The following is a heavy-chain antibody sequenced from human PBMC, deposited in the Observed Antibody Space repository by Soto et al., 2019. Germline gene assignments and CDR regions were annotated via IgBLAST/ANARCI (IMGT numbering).Heavy chain of an antibody. V-gene: IGHV1-69*12. D-gene: IGHD2-15*01. Sequence: QVQLVQSGAEVKKPGSSVKVSCKDSGGAFRKYALSWVRQAPGQGPEWMGGIIPVFGTATYAKRFQGRVTILADASTSTAYMELGSLRSEDTAVYYCVATLGYCSGGSCYPARYYGLDVWGQGTTVTVSS. CDR3: VATLGYCSGGSCYPARYYGLDV. CDR2: IIPVFGTA. CDR1: GGAFRKYA. J-gene: IGHJ6*02.